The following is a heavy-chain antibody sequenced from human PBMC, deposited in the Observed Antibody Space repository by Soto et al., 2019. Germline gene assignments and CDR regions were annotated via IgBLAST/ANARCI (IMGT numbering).Heavy chain of an antibody. J-gene: IGHJ4*02. D-gene: IGHD3-22*01. CDR1: GFTFSSYA. V-gene: IGHV3-30-3*01. CDR2: ISYDGSNK. CDR3: ARESDSSGYWLN. Sequence: PGGSLRLSCAASGFTFSSYAMHWVRQAPGKGLEWVAVISYDGSNKYYADSVKGRFTISRDNSKNTLYLQMNSLRAEDTAVYYCARESDSSGYWLNWGQGTLVTVSS.